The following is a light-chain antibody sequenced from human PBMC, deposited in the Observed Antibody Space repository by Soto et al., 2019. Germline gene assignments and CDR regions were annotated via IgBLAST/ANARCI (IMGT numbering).Light chain of an antibody. Sequence: GLTQPPSVSGAPGQRGTISCTGSSSNIGAGYDVHWYQQLPGTAPKLLIYGNSNRPSGVPDRFSGSKSGTSASLAITGLQAEDEADYYCQSYDSSLSGYVFGTGTKVT. J-gene: IGLJ1*01. CDR2: GNS. CDR1: SSNIGAGYD. CDR3: QSYDSSLSGYV. V-gene: IGLV1-40*01.